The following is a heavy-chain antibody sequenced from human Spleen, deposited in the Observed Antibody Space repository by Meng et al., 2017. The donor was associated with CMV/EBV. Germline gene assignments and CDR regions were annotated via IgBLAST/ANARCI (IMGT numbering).Heavy chain of an antibody. Sequence: SGFTFDDNGMGWVRKAPGKGLEWVSGINWKGGSTGYADSVKGRFTISRDNAKNSLYLQMNSLRAEDTALYHCARVGSIFGVVNNWFDPWGQGTLVTVSS. CDR2: INWKGGST. D-gene: IGHD3-3*01. J-gene: IGHJ5*02. CDR1: GFTFDDNG. V-gene: IGHV3-20*01. CDR3: ARVGSIFGVVNNWFDP.